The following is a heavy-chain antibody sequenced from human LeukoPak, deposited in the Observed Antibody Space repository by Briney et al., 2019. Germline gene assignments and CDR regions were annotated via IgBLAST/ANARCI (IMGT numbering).Heavy chain of an antibody. J-gene: IGHJ3*02. Sequence: PSETLSLTCTVSGGSISSSSYYWGWIRQPPGKGLEWIGSIYYSGSTYYNPSLKSRVTISVDTPKNQFSLKLSSVTAADTAVYYCAGLVTTKGSYAFDIWGQGTMVTVSS. V-gene: IGHV4-39*01. CDR3: AGLVTTKGSYAFDI. CDR2: IYYSGST. D-gene: IGHD4-17*01. CDR1: GGSISSSSYY.